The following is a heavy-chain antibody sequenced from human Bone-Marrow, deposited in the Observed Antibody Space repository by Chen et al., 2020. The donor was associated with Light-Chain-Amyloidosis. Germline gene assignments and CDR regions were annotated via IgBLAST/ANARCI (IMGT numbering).Heavy chain of an antibody. J-gene: IGHJ4*02. CDR3: ARPISIAARVPGY. D-gene: IGHD6-6*01. Sequence: QVPLVQSGSAWKKPGASVKVPCKASGYTFTSYAMNWVRQAPGQGLEWMGWINTKTGNPTYAQGFTGRFVFSLYTSVSTAYLQISSLKAEDTAVYYCARPISIAARVPGYWGQGTLVTVSS. CDR1: GYTFTSYA. V-gene: IGHV7-4-1*02. CDR2: INTKTGNP.